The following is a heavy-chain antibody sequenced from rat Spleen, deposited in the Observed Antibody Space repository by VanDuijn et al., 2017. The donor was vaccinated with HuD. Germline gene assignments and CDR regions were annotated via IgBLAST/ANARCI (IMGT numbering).Heavy chain of an antibody. Sequence: EVQLVESGGGLVQPGRSLKLSCAASGFTFSNYDMAWVRQAPTKGLEWIAFISTDGGNTYFRDSVKGRFTISRENAKSTLFLQMDSLRSEDTATYYCAIPYGYWGQGVMVTVSS. V-gene: IGHV5-25*01. D-gene: IGHD1-3*01. CDR2: ISTDGGNT. CDR3: AIPYGY. CDR1: GFTFSNYD. J-gene: IGHJ2*01.